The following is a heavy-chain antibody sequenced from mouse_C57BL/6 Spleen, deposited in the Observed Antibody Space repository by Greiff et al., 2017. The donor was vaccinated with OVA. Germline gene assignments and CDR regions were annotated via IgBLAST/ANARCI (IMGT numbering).Heavy chain of an antibody. CDR3: AREWYYGSSPYAMDY. CDR2: ISDGGSYT. J-gene: IGHJ4*01. D-gene: IGHD1-1*01. V-gene: IGHV5-4*01. Sequence: EVMLVESGGGLVKPGGSLKLSCAASGFTFSSYAMSWVRQTPEKRLEWVATISDGGSYTYYPDNVKGRFTISIDNAKNNLYLQMSHLKSEDTAMYYCAREWYYGSSPYAMDYWGQGTSVTVSS. CDR1: GFTFSSYA.